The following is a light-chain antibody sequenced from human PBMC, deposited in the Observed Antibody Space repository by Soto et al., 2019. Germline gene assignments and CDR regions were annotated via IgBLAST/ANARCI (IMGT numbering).Light chain of an antibody. CDR1: QSISTW. V-gene: IGKV1-5*01. CDR3: QQYNSYSYWT. CDR2: DAS. J-gene: IGKJ1*01. Sequence: DIQMTQSPSTLSASVGDRVTITCRASQSISTWLAWYQQKPGKAPKLLIFDASTLQSGVPSRFSGIGSGTEFTLTISSLQPDDFATYYCQQYNSYSYWTFGRGTKVDIK.